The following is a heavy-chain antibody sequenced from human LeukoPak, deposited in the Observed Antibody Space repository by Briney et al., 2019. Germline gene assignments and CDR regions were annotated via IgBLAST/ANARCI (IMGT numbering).Heavy chain of an antibody. CDR1: GGSISSSSYY. CDR3: AREELLYDY. CDR2: IYYSGST. V-gene: IGHV4-39*07. J-gene: IGHJ4*02. Sequence: SETLSLTCTVSGGSISSSSYYWGWIRQPPGKGLEWIGSIYYSGSTYYNPSLKSRVTISVDTSKNQFSLKLSSVTAADTAVYYWAREELLYDYWGQGTLVTVSS. D-gene: IGHD1-26*01.